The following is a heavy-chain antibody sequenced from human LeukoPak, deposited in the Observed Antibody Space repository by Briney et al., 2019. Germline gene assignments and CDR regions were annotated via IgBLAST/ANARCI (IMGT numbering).Heavy chain of an antibody. CDR3: AKDLGGGSGCYDL. Sequence: PGGSLRLSCAASGFTFSSYGMHWVRQAPGKGLEWVAIISYDGSNKHYADSVQGRFTISRDNSKNTLYLQMNSLRAEDTAVYYCAKDLGGGSGCYDLWGRGTLVTVSS. V-gene: IGHV3-30*18. J-gene: IGHJ2*01. D-gene: IGHD6-19*01. CDR1: GFTFSSYG. CDR2: ISYDGSNK.